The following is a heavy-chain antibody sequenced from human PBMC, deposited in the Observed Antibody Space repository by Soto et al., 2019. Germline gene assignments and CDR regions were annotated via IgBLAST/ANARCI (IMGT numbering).Heavy chain of an antibody. CDR3: ARGWLLDYGLDV. V-gene: IGHV1-2*02. Sequence: QVQLVQSGAEVKKPGASVKVSCKASGYTFSGYYMHWVRQAPGQGLEWMGWINPNRGDTKYAQKFQGRGTMTRDTSTSTGYMELSRLRSDDTAVYYCARGWLLDYGLDVWGQGTTVTVSS. D-gene: IGHD2-21*02. J-gene: IGHJ6*02. CDR1: GYTFSGYY. CDR2: INPNRGDT.